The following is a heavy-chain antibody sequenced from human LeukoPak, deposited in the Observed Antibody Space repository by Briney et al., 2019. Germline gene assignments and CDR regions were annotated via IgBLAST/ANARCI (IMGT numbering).Heavy chain of an antibody. CDR1: GFTFSSYS. Sequence: GGSLRLSCAASGFTFSSYSMNWVRQAPGKGLEWVSSISSSSSYIYYADSVKGRFTISRDNAKNSLYLQMNSLRAEDTAVYYCXRDAMIAAAGXXYXDYWGQXXXVXXSS. CDR3: XRDAMIAAAGXXYXDY. V-gene: IGHV3-21*01. J-gene: IGHJ4*02. D-gene: IGHD6-13*01. CDR2: ISSSSSYI.